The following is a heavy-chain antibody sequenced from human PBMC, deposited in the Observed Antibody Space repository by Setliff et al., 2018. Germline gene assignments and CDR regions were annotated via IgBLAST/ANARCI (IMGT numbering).Heavy chain of an antibody. D-gene: IGHD3-3*01. CDR3: ARLSGFLYMDV. CDR2: IYTSWST. V-gene: IGHV4-61*09. Sequence: KPSETLSLTCNVSGGSISSRTYYWSWIRQPAGKGLEWIGHIYTSWSTNYNPSLKSRVTMSVDTTKNQFSLKLSSVTAADTAVYYCARLSGFLYMDVWGKGTTVTVSS. CDR1: GGSISSRTYY. J-gene: IGHJ6*03.